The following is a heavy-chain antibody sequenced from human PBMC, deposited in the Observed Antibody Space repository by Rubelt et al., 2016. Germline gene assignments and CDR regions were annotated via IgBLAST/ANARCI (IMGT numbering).Heavy chain of an antibody. Sequence: QLQLQESGPGLVKPSETLSLTCTVSGGSISSSSYYWGWIRQPPGKGLDWIGSIYYSGSTYYNPSLKSRVTISVDRSKNQFSLKLSLGTAEDTAVYYCAGHSHKCGSTSCGLNWLDPWGQGTLVTVSS. J-gene: IGHJ5*01. CDR3: AGHSHKCGSTSCGLNWLDP. D-gene: IGHD2-2*01. CDR2: IYYSGST. V-gene: IGHV4-39*01. CDR1: GGSISSSSYY.